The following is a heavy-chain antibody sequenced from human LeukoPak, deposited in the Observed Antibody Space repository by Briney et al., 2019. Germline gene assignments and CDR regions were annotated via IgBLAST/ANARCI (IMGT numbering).Heavy chain of an antibody. CDR1: GGSISSYY. Sequence: SETLSLTCTVSGGSISSYYWSWIRQPAGKGLEWIGRIYSSGDTKYNPSLKSRVSMSVDTSKNHFSLKLNSVTAADTAVCYCARGVVASTAGAFDIWGQGTMVTVSS. CDR2: IYSSGDT. D-gene: IGHD2-15*01. V-gene: IGHV4-4*07. CDR3: ARGVVASTAGAFDI. J-gene: IGHJ3*02.